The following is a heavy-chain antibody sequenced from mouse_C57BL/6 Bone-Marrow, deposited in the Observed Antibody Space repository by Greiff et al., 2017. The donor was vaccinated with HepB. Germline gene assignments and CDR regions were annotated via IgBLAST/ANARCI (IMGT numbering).Heavy chain of an antibody. CDR3: ARALYNYAIDY. Sequence: DVHLVESGGGLVQPGGSLSLSCAASGFTFTDYYMSWVRQPPGKALEWLGFIRNKANGYTTEYSASVKGRFTISRDNSQSILYLQMSTLRAEDSAPYFCARALYNYAIDYWGQGTSLTVSS. J-gene: IGHJ4*01. CDR2: IRNKANGYTT. V-gene: IGHV7-3*01. CDR1: GFTFTDYY.